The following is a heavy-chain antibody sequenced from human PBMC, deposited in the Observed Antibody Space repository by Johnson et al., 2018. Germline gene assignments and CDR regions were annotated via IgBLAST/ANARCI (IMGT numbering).Heavy chain of an antibody. CDR1: GLIFNDYS. D-gene: IGHD6-13*01. CDR3: EKEIVAGGAGGAFDI. Sequence: VQLVQSGGGLVQPGRSLRLSCVASGLIFNDYSMHWVRQAPGKGLEWVPGISWNRGTIDYGDSVKGRFSISRDNAKNSLYLQMNSLRPEETAFYYCEKEIVAGGAGGAFDICGQGTMVTVSS. V-gene: IGHV3-9*01. J-gene: IGHJ3*02. CDR2: ISWNRGTI.